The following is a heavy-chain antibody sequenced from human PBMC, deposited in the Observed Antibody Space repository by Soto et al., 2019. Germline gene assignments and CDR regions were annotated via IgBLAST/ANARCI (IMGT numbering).Heavy chain of an antibody. CDR2: IKSKTDGGTT. J-gene: IGHJ3*02. CDR1: GFTFSNAW. D-gene: IGHD3-9*01. CDR3: TTGLRYFQRAFDI. V-gene: IGHV3-15*07. Sequence: GGSLRLSCAASGFTFSNAWMNWVRQAPGKGLEWVGRIKSKTDGGTTDYAAPVKGRFTISRDDSKNTLYLQMNSLKTEDTAVYYCTTGLRYFQRAFDIWGQGTMVTVSS.